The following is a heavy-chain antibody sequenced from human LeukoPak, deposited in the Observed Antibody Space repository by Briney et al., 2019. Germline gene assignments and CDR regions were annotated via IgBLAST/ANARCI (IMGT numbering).Heavy chain of an antibody. CDR2: INPYSGDT. D-gene: IGHD5-12*01. CDR1: GYTFIDYY. CDR3: ARVSSRTGGGYDSVSTDY. V-gene: IGHV1-2*02. Sequence: ASVKVSCKASGYTFIDYYVHWVRQAPGQGLEWMGWINPYSGDTKSTQKFQGRLTMTRDTSITTAYMEMSRLTSDDTAVYYCARVSSRTGGGYDSVSTDYWGQGTLVTVSS. J-gene: IGHJ4*02.